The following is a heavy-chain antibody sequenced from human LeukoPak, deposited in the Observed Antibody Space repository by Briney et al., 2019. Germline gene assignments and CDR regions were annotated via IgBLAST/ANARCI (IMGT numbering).Heavy chain of an antibody. J-gene: IGHJ3*02. V-gene: IGHV3-20*04. D-gene: IGHD2-15*01. CDR2: INWNGGST. CDR3: ARDRVVVAANDAFDI. CDR1: GFNFDDYG. Sequence: GGSLRLSCAASGFNFDDYGMSWVRQAPGKGLEWVSGINWNGGSTGYADSVKGLFTISRDNAKNSLYLQMNSLRAEDTALYYCARDRVVVAANDAFDIWGQGTMVPVSS.